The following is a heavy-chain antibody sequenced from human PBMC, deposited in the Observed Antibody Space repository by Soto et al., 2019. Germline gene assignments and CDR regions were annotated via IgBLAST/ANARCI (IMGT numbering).Heavy chain of an antibody. D-gene: IGHD6-13*01. J-gene: IGHJ4*02. CDR2: ISWNSGII. V-gene: IGHV3-9*01. CDR1: GFTLDDYA. Sequence: PGGSLSLYSAASGFTLDDYATPWVRQPPGKGLDWVSGISWNSGIIGYADSVMGRFTISRDNAKNSLFLQMNSLRPDDTALYYCVRRISSSSWPFDYWGQGTLVNVSS. CDR3: VRRISSSSWPFDY.